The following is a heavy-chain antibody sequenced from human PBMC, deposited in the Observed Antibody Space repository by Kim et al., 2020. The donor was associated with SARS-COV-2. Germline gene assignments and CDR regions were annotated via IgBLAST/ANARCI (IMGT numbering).Heavy chain of an antibody. CDR2: TYYRSKWYN. CDR3: ARYDIVVALLAFDI. Sequence: SQTLSLTCAISGDSVSSNSAAWNWIRQSPSSGLEWLGRTYYRSKWYNDYAVSVKSRITINTDTSKNQFSLQLNSVTPDDTAVYYCARYDIVVALLAFDIWGEGTMVTVSS. J-gene: IGHJ3*02. V-gene: IGHV6-1*01. D-gene: IGHD2-2*01. CDR1: GDSVSSNSAA.